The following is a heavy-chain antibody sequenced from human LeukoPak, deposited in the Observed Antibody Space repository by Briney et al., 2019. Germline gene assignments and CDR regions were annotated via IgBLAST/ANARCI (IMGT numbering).Heavy chain of an antibody. V-gene: IGHV3-23*01. CDR1: GFTFSNYA. CDR3: ARDRGEQWLVNYFDY. D-gene: IGHD6-19*01. Sequence: PGGSLRLSCAASGFTFSNYAMSWVRQAPGKGLEWVSAISISGGTTYYADSVKGRFTISRDNSKNTLYLQMNSLRAEDTAVYYCARDRGEQWLVNYFDYWGQGTLITVSS. CDR2: ISISGGTT. J-gene: IGHJ4*02.